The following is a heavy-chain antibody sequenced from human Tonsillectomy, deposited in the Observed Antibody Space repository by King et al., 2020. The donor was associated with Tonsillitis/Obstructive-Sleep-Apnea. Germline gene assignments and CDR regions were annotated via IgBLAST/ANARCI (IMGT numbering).Heavy chain of an antibody. J-gene: IGHJ4*02. CDR3: ASLKRSPIVVVPAAIRRDPIDY. CDR1: GGSFSGYY. D-gene: IGHD2-2*02. V-gene: IGHV4-34*01. Sequence: VQLQQWGAGLLKPSETLSLTCAVYGGSFSGYYWSWIRQPPGKGLEWIGEINHSGSTKYNPSLKSRVPISVATSKNQFSLKLSSVTAADTAVYYCASLKRSPIVVVPAAIRRDPIDYWGQGTLVTISS. CDR2: INHSGST.